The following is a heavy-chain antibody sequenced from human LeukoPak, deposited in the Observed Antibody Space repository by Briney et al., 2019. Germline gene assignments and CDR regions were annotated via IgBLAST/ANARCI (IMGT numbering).Heavy chain of an antibody. V-gene: IGHV3-23*01. CDR1: GFTFSSYS. CDR2: INGGGVDT. D-gene: IGHD3-22*01. J-gene: IGHJ4*02. Sequence: PGGSLRLSCAASGFTFSSYSMSWVRQAPGKGLEWTSAINGGGVDTYYADSVKGRFTIFRDNSKNELYVQMNSLRADDTAVYYCAKEPYDSPGYADYWGQGTLVTVSS. CDR3: AKEPYDSPGYADY.